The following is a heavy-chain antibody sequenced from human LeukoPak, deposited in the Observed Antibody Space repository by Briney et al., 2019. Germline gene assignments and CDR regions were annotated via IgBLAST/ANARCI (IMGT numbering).Heavy chain of an antibody. CDR1: GFTFKSYP. Sequence: GGSLRLSCSAAGFTFKSYPMHWVRQAPGKGLEFVSAISSNGGSTYYADSVKGRLTISRDNSKNTLYLQMNSLRAEDTAVYYCAKSKDNPLYYFDNWGQGTLVTVSS. CDR3: AKSKDNPLYYFDN. V-gene: IGHV3-64*04. D-gene: IGHD5-24*01. CDR2: ISSNGGST. J-gene: IGHJ4*02.